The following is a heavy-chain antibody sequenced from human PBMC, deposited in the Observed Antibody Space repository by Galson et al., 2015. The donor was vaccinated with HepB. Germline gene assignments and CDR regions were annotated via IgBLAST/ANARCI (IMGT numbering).Heavy chain of an antibody. CDR3: ARINDSTYFGFDY. Sequence: PALVKPTQTLTLPCTFSGFSLRTSGMCVSWIRQPPGKALEWLARIDWDDDKYYSTSLKTRLTISKDTSKNQVVLTMTNMDPVDTATYYCARINDSTYFGFDYWGQGTLVTVSS. J-gene: IGHJ4*02. V-gene: IGHV2-70*11. CDR2: IDWDDDK. D-gene: IGHD3-22*01. CDR1: GFSLRTSGMC.